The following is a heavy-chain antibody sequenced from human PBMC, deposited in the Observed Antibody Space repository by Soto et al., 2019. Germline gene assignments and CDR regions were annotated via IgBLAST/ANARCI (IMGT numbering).Heavy chain of an antibody. V-gene: IGHV1-18*01. Sequence: QVQLVQSGAEVKKPGASVKVSCKASGYTFTSYGISWVRQAPGQALEWMGWISAYNGNTNYAQKLQGRVTMTTDTSASPAYMELRSLTSDDTAVSFGARDTGYVVYEIDYWGQVSLFTVAS. CDR3: ARDTGYVVYEIDY. CDR1: GYTFTSYG. CDR2: ISAYNGNT. J-gene: IGHJ4*02. D-gene: IGHD4-17*01.